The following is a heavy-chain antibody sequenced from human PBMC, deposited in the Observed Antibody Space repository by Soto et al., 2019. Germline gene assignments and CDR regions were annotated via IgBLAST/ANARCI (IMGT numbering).Heavy chain of an antibody. V-gene: IGHV3-23*01. CDR3: VIVETPSGFDP. CDR1: GFPFGTYA. J-gene: IGHJ5*02. Sequence: EVQLLESGGGLAQPGGSLRLSCAASGFPFGTYAMSWVRQAPGAGLEWVSGISSTSSATYYADSVQGRFTISRDNSKNTLYLQMNSLRADDTALYFCVIVETPSGFDPWGRGTLVAVSS. CDR2: ISSTSSAT. D-gene: IGHD2-15*01.